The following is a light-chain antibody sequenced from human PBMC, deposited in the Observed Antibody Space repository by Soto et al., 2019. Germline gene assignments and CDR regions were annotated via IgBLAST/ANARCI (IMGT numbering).Light chain of an antibody. J-gene: IGLJ1*01. CDR1: SSNIGINF. CDR2: RNN. Sequence: QSVLTQPPSASGTPGQRVTISCSGSSSNIGINFVYWYQQLPGTAPKLLIYRNNQRPSGVPDRFSGSKSGTSASLAISGLRSEDEADYYCEAWDDSLSVLYVFGTGTKVTVL. V-gene: IGLV1-47*01. CDR3: EAWDDSLSVLYV.